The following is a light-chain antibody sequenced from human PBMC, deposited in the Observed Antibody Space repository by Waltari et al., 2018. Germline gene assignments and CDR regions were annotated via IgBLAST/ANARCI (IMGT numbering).Light chain of an antibody. CDR1: QSISSY. J-gene: IGKJ1*01. V-gene: IGKV1-39*01. CDR2: AAA. Sequence: DLQMPQSPSSLSASVGDRVTITCRASQSISSYLNWYQQKPGKAPKLLIYAAASLQSGVPSRFSGSGSGTDFTLTISSLQPEDFAIYYCHQYHNSPQTFGQGTKVEI. CDR3: HQYHNSPQT.